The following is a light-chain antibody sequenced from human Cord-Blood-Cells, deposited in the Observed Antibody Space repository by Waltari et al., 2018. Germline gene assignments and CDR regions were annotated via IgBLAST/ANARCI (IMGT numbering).Light chain of an antibody. J-gene: IGKJ3*01. V-gene: IGKV3-11*01. Sequence: IVLTQSPATLALSPGERATLSCRASPSVSSYLAWYQQKPGQAPRLLIDDASNRATGIPARFSGSGSGTDYTLPISSLEPEDFAVDYCQQRSNWPQITFGPGTKVDIK. CDR1: PSVSSY. CDR3: QQRSNWPQIT. CDR2: DAS.